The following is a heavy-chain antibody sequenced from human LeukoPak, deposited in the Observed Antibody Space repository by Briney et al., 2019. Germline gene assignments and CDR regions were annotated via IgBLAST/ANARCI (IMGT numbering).Heavy chain of an antibody. J-gene: IGHJ6*02. CDR3: ARVGVDFDYYYAMDV. V-gene: IGHV1-8*02. CDR2: MTPNSGNT. Sequence: ASVKVSCKASGYTFTSYYMHWVRQATGQGLEWMGWMTPNSGNTGYAQKFQGRVTMTRNTSIGTAYMELSSLRSEDTAVYYCARVGVDFDYYYAMDVWGQGTAVTVSS. CDR1: GYTFTSYY. D-gene: IGHD3-16*01.